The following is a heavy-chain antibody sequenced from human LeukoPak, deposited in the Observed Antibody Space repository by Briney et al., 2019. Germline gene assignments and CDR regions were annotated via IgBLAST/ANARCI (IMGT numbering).Heavy chain of an antibody. J-gene: IGHJ4*02. V-gene: IGHV3-30*04. CDR3: ARDRERYCSGGSCQNFDY. Sequence: GGSLRLSCAASGFTFSSYAMHWVRQAPGKGLEWVAVISYDGSNKYYADSVKGRFTISRDNSKNTLYLQVNSLRAEDTAVYYCARDRERYCSGGSCQNFDYWGQGTLVTVSS. CDR2: ISYDGSNK. CDR1: GFTFSSYA. D-gene: IGHD2-15*01.